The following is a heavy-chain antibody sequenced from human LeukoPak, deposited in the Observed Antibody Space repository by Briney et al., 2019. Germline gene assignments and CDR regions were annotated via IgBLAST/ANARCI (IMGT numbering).Heavy chain of an antibody. V-gene: IGHV3-33*01. Sequence: GGSLRLSCAASGFTFSSYGMHWVRQAPGNGLEWVAVIWYDGSNKYYADSVKGRFTISRDNSKNTLYLQMNSLRAEDTAVYYCARGRHFEQPFDYWGQGTLVTVSS. CDR2: IWYDGSNK. CDR3: ARGRHFEQPFDY. CDR1: GFTFSSYG. J-gene: IGHJ4*02.